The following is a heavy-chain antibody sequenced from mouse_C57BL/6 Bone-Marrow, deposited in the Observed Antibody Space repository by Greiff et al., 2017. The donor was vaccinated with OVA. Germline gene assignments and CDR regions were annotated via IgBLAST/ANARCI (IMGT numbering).Heavy chain of an antibody. CDR1: GFTFSSYG. J-gene: IGHJ4*01. CDR3: ARRVSYYAMDY. V-gene: IGHV5-6*01. CDR2: ISSGGSYT. Sequence: EVQLVESGGDLVKPGGSLKLSCAASGFTFSSYGMSWVRQTPDKRLEWVATISSGGSYTYYPDSVKGRFTLSRDNAKNTLYLQMSSLKSEDTAMYYCARRVSYYAMDYWGQGTSVTVSS.